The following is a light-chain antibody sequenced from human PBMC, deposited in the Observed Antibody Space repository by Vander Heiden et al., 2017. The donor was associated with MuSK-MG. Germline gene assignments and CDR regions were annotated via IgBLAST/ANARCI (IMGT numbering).Light chain of an antibody. J-gene: IGLJ2*01. CDR2: QES. Sequence: SYELTQPPSVSVSPGQTVSITCSGDKLGDKFASWYQQKPGMYPVLVIDQESKRPSGIPGRFSGSNAGNNANLNISGTQAINEADDSCQGWDSTPAPREVVGTGTKLSVL. CDR1: KLGDKF. CDR3: QGWDSTPAPREV. V-gene: IGLV3-1*01.